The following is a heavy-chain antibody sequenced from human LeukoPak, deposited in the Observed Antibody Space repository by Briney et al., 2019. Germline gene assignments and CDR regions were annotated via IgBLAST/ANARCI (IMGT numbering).Heavy chain of an antibody. CDR1: GGSISSGSYS. CDR3: ARGVDYYGV. J-gene: IGHJ4*02. V-gene: IGHV4-39*07. D-gene: IGHD3-10*01. Sequence: SETLSLTCTVSGGSISSGSYSWNWIRQPPVKGLEWIGEINHSGGTNYNPSLKSRVTISVDTSKKQFSLKLSSVTAADTAVYYCARGVDYYGVWGQGTLVTVSS. CDR2: INHSGGT.